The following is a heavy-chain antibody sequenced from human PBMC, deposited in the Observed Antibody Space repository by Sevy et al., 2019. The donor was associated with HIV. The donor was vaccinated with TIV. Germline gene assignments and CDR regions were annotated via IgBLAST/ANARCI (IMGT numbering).Heavy chain of an antibody. CDR1: GYTFTGYY. Sequence: ASVKVSCKASGYTFTGYYMHWVRQAPGQGLEWMGWINPNSGGTNYAQKFQDRVTMTRDTSISTAYMELSRLRSDDTAVYYCARAVSGSYPSFDYWGQGTLVTVSS. V-gene: IGHV1-2*02. J-gene: IGHJ4*02. CDR3: ARAVSGSYPSFDY. D-gene: IGHD1-26*01. CDR2: INPNSGGT.